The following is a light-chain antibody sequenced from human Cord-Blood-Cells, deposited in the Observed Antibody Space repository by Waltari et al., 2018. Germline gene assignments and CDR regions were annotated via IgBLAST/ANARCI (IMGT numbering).Light chain of an antibody. J-gene: IGLJ1*01. V-gene: IGLV2-14*01. CDR3: SSYTSSSTLYV. Sequence: QSALTQPASVSGSPGQSITISCTGTSSDVGGYNYVSWYQQHPGKAPKLMFYDFSNRPSGVSNLFSGSKSGNTASLTISGLQAEDEADYYCSSYTSSSTLYVFGTGTKVTVL. CDR1: SSDVGGYNY. CDR2: DFS.